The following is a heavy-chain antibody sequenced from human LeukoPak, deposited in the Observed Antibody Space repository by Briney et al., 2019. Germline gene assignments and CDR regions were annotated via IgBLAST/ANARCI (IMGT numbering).Heavy chain of an antibody. CDR2: IYYSGST. D-gene: IGHD3-3*01. CDR3: ARWADFWSGYSDY. CDR1: GGSISSYY. V-gene: IGHV4-59*01. Sequence: SETLSLTCTVSGGSISSYYRSWIRQPPGKGLEWIGYIYYSGSTNYNPSLKCRVTISVDTSKNQFSLKLSSVTAADTAVYYCARWADFWSGYSDYWGQGTLVTVSS. J-gene: IGHJ4*02.